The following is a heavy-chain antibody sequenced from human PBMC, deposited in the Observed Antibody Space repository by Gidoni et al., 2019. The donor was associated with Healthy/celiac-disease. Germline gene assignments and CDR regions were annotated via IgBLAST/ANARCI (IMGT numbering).Heavy chain of an antibody. CDR3: SRDSSAVYDY. CDR2: ISSISSSI. Sequence: EVQLVESGGGLVKPGGSLRLSCAASGFTFRSYSMNVVRQAPGKGREWFSSISSISSSISYAASVKGLFTISSDNATTSLSLQMNRLSAEASAVYYCSRDSSAVYDYWGQGTLVTVSS. V-gene: IGHV3-21*01. CDR1: GFTFRSYS. J-gene: IGHJ4*02.